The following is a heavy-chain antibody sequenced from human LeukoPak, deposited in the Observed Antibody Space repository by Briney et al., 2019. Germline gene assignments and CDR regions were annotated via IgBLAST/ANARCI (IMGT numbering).Heavy chain of an antibody. D-gene: IGHD1-7*01. V-gene: IGHV4-34*01. Sequence: SETLSLTCTVYGGSFSGYYWSWIRQPPGKGLEWVGHMYYRGNTFYNPSLKSRVTISVDTSKNQFSLKLGSVTAADTAVYYCARLYGNYQNYFDYWGQGTLVTVSS. CDR2: MYYRGNT. CDR1: GGSFSGYY. CDR3: ARLYGNYQNYFDY. J-gene: IGHJ4*02.